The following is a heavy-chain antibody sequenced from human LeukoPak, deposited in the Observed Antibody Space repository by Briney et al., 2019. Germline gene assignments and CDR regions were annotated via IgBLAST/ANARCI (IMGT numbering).Heavy chain of an antibody. V-gene: IGHV3-30*02. J-gene: IGHJ4*02. CDR3: AKDSADFWSGYLPSTFFDY. Sequence: GGSLRLSCAASGFTFSSYGMHSVRQAPGKGLEWVAFIRYDGSNKYYADSVKGRFTISRDNSKNTLYLQMNSLRAEDTAVYYCAKDSADFWSGYLPSTFFDYWGQGTLVTVSS. CDR1: GFTFSSYG. CDR2: IRYDGSNK. D-gene: IGHD3-3*01.